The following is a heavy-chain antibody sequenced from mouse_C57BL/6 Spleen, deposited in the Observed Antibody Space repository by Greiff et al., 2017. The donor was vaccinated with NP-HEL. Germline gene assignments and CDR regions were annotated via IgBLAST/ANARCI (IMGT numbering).Heavy chain of an antibody. V-gene: IGHV1-52*01. CDR3: ARRGNNYGSSDWYFDV. J-gene: IGHJ1*03. Sequence: VQLQQPGAELVRPGSSVKLSCKASGYTFTSYWMHWVKQRPIQGLEWIGNIDPSDSETHYNQKFKDKATLTVDKSSSTAYMQLSSLTSEDSAVYYCARRGNNYGSSDWYFDVWGTGTTVTVSS. CDR2: IDPSDSET. D-gene: IGHD1-1*01. CDR1: GYTFTSYW.